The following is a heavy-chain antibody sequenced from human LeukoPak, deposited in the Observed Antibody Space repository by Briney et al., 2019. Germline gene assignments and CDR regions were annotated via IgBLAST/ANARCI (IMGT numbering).Heavy chain of an antibody. V-gene: IGHV4-61*02. J-gene: IGHJ4*02. CDR2: GYTSVST. CDR1: GGSITSGNYY. Sequence: PSETLSLTCTVSGGSITSGNYYWTWIRQPAGKGLEWIGRGYTSVSTNYNPSLKSRVTISVDTSKNQFSLKLSSVTAADTAVYYCARVKRRPPQRITLIVVDYYYFDYWGQGTLVTVSS. CDR3: ARVKRRPPQRITLIVVDYYYFDY. D-gene: IGHD3-22*01.